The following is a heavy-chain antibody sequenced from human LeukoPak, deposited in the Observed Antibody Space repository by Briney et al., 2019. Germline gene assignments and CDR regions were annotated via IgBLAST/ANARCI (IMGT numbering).Heavy chain of an antibody. CDR2: ISYDGSNK. Sequence: PGGSLRLSCAASGFTFSSYAMHWVRQAPGKGLEWVAVISYDGSNKYYADSVKGRFTISRDNSKNTLYLQMNSLRAEDTAVYYCARDSPVFDFWSGYRSEYYFDYWGQGTQVTVSS. D-gene: IGHD3-3*01. J-gene: IGHJ4*02. V-gene: IGHV3-30-3*01. CDR3: ARDSPVFDFWSGYRSEYYFDY. CDR1: GFTFSSYA.